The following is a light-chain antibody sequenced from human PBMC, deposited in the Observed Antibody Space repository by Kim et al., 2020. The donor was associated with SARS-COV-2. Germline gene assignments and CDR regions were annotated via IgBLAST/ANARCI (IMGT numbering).Light chain of an antibody. V-gene: IGKV3-11*01. Sequence: CTGERATLSCRASQSVSSYLAWYQQKPGQAPRLLIYDASNRATGIPARFSGSGSGTDFTLTISSREPEDFAVYYCQQRSNWPPITCGQGTRLEIK. CDR3: QQRSNWPPIT. CDR2: DAS. J-gene: IGKJ5*01. CDR1: QSVSSY.